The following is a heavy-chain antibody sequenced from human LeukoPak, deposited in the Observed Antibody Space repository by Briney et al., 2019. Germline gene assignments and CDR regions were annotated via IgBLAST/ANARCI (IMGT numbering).Heavy chain of an antibody. V-gene: IGHV1-8*01. Sequence: ASVKVSCKASGYTFTSYDINWVRQATGQGLEWIGWMDPNSGSAGFALKFQGRVTMTRNTPISTAYMELSSLRSEDTAVYYCAGWTMGYWGQGTLVTVSS. J-gene: IGHJ4*02. CDR2: MDPNSGSA. CDR3: AGWTMGY. CDR1: GYTFTSYD. D-gene: IGHD4/OR15-4a*01.